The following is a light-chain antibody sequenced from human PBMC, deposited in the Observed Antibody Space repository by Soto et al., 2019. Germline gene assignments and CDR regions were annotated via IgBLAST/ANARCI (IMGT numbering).Light chain of an antibody. J-gene: IGKJ2*01. CDR2: DAS. Sequence: DIPMTQSPSTLSASVGDRVTITCRASQSINTWLAWYQQKPGEAPNLLIYDASSLESGVPSRFSGSGSGTEFTLTISSLQPDDFATYYCQQYNSYHTFGQGTKLE. V-gene: IGKV1-5*01. CDR3: QQYNSYHT. CDR1: QSINTW.